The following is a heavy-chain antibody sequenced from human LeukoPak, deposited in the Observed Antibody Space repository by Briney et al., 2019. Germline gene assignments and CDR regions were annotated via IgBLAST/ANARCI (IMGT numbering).Heavy chain of an antibody. D-gene: IGHD6-13*01. J-gene: IGHJ4*02. CDR3: ASQYSSSQY. CDR1: GGTFSSYA. Sequence: ASVKVSCKASGGTFSSYAISWVRQAPGQGLEWMGIINPSGGSTSYAQKFQGRVTMTRDTSTSTVYMELSSLRSEDTAVYYCASQYSSSQYWGQGTLVTVSS. CDR2: INPSGGST. V-gene: IGHV1-46*01.